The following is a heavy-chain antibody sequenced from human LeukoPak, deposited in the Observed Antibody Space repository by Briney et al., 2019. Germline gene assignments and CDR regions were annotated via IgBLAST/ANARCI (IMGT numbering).Heavy chain of an antibody. CDR2: ISAYNGNT. CDR3: ARDAQAFYDFWSGSGNWFDP. V-gene: IGHV1-18*01. Sequence: ASVKVSCKASGYTFTSYGISWVRQAPGQGLEWMGWISAYNGNTNYAQKLQGRVTMTTDASTSTAYMELRSLRSDDTAVYYRARDAQAFYDFWSGSGNWFDPWGQGTLVTVSS. J-gene: IGHJ5*02. D-gene: IGHD3-3*01. CDR1: GYTFTSYG.